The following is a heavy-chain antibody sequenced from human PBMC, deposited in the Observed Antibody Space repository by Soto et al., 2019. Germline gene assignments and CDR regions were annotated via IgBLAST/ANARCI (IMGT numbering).Heavy chain of an antibody. CDR2: IWYDGSNQ. Sequence: QVQLVESGGGVVQPGRSLRLSCAASGFTFRNSGMHWVRQAPGKGLEWVAIIWYDGSNQYYADSVKGRFTISRDNSKNMLYLQVDSLRAEDTAVYYCAKDYGTSSRGLLISGVDYWGRGTLVTVSS. CDR1: GFTFRNSG. V-gene: IGHV3-33*06. J-gene: IGHJ4*02. CDR3: AKDYGTSSRGLLISGVDY. D-gene: IGHD3-10*01.